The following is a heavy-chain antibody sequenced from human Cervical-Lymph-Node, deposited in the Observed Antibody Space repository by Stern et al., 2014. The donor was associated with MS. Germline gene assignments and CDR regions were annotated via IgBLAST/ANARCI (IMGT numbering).Heavy chain of an antibody. Sequence: QVQLGQSGAEAKKTGASVKVSCKASGYTLISHDITWVRQAPGQGLEWMGSISGYNGNTKYTQSLQGRVTMTTNTSTSTAYMELRSLRSDDTAMYYCARFYYDKSFDIWGQGTMVTVSS. V-gene: IGHV1-18*01. CDR2: ISGYNGNT. CDR1: GYTLISHD. D-gene: IGHD3-22*01. J-gene: IGHJ3*02. CDR3: ARFYYDKSFDI.